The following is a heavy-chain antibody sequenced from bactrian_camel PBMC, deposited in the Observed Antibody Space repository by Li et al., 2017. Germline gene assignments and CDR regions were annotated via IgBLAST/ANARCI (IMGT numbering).Heavy chain of an antibody. CDR2: IDDDGDT. CDR3: AAGWSYGVGTPLRRHYDY. CDR1: GDRGMLPF. Sequence: HVQLVESGGGSVQAGGSLELSCAVSGDRGMLPFMGWFRQTPGKEREGVATIDDDGDTKYADFVKDRFTISKDSAKNTLHLQMSSLNPADSAMYYCAAGWSYGVGTPLRRHYDYWGQGTQVTVS. V-gene: IGHV3S53*01. D-gene: IGHD3*01. J-gene: IGHJ4*01.